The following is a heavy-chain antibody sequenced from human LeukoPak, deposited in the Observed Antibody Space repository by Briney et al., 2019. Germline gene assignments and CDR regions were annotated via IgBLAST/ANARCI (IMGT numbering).Heavy chain of an antibody. J-gene: IGHJ4*02. V-gene: IGHV4-4*02. CDR3: SRESGPFSPFGF. D-gene: IGHD1-26*01. CDR1: GGSISSSTW. Sequence: KPSETLSLTCAVSGGSISSSTWWSWVRQPPGRGLEWIGEIYHSGSTNYNPSLKSRLTISVDKSKNQFSLKLTSVTAADTAVYYCSRESGPFSPFGFWGQGTLVSVHS. CDR2: IYHSGST.